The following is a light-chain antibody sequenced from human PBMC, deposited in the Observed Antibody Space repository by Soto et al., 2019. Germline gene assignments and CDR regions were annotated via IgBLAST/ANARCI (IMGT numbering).Light chain of an antibody. CDR2: GAS. J-gene: IGKJ5*01. Sequence: EIVMTQSPATKSVSPVERDTLSCRASQNVSSNLAWYQQKPGQAPRLLIYGASTRATGIPARFSGSGSGTEFALTISSLQSEDLAVYDCQQYNNWPPITFGQGTRLEIK. V-gene: IGKV3-15*01. CDR1: QNVSSN. CDR3: QQYNNWPPIT.